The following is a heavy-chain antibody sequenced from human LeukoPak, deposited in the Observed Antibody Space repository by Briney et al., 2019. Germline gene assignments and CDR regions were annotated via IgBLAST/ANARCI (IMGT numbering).Heavy chain of an antibody. CDR2: INPNRGGT. Sequence: ASVKVSRKASGYTFTGFHMHWVRQAPGQGLEWMGWINPNRGGTNYAQKFQGRVTMTRDTSISTAYMELSRLTSDDTAVYYCARGYCTSTSCSPGNYWGQGTLVTVSS. V-gene: IGHV1-2*02. CDR1: GYTFTGFH. D-gene: IGHD2-2*01. J-gene: IGHJ4*02. CDR3: ARGYCTSTSCSPGNY.